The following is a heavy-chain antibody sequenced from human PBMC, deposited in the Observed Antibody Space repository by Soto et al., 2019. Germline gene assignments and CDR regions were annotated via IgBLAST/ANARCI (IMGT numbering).Heavy chain of an antibody. V-gene: IGHV3-73*01. D-gene: IGHD3-10*01. CDR2: IRSKANSYAT. J-gene: IGHJ3*02. CDR1: GFTFSGSA. Sequence: PGGSLRLSCAASGFTFSGSAMHWVRQASGKGLEWVGRIRSKANSYATAYAASVKGRFTISRDDSKNTAYLQMNSLKTEDTAVYYCTRGPVAIGSDAFDIWGQGTMVTGS. CDR3: TRGPVAIGSDAFDI.